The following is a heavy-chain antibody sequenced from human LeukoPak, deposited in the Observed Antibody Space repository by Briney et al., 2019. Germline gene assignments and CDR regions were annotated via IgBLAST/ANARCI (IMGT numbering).Heavy chain of an antibody. CDR3: VRGNGNVGGRLDP. Sequence: GGSLRLSCAASGFTFSSYSMNWVRQAPGKGLDWVSGLYAGGSTYYAGSVTGRFTISRDDSKNTLYLQMTGLRVDDTAIYYCVRGNGNVGGRLDPWGQGAWVIVSS. CDR1: GFTFSSYS. J-gene: IGHJ5*02. V-gene: IGHV3-66*01. D-gene: IGHD1-1*01. CDR2: LYAGGST.